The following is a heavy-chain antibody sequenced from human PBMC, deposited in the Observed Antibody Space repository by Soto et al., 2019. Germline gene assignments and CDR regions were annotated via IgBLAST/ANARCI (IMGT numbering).Heavy chain of an antibody. D-gene: IGHD2-21*02. V-gene: IGHV3-23*01. CDR3: ANAGGGGNSHWFDP. Sequence: EVQLLESGGGLVQPGGSLRLSCAASGFTFSSYAMSWVRQAPGKGLEWVSAISGSGGSTYYADSVKGRFTISRDNSQHALYLQMNGLRAEDTAVYYWANAGGGGNSHWFDPWGQGTLVTVSS. J-gene: IGHJ5*02. CDR2: ISGSGGST. CDR1: GFTFSSYA.